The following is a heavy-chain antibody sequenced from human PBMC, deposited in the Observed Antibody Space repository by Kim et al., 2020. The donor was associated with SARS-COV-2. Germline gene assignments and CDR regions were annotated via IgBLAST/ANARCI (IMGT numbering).Heavy chain of an antibody. CDR1: GGSFSGYY. D-gene: IGHD2-2*01. V-gene: IGHV4-34*01. CDR2: INHSGST. Sequence: SETLSLTCAVYGGSFSGYYWSWIRQPPGKGLEWIGEINHSGSTNYNPSLKSRVTISVDTSKNQFSLKLSSVTAADTAVYYCARGPQSPLPEVVRIFDYWGQGTLVTVSS. CDR3: ARGPQSPLPEVVRIFDY. J-gene: IGHJ4*02.